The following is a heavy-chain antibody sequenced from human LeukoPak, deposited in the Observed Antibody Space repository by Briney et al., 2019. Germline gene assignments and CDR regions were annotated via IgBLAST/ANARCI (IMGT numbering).Heavy chain of an antibody. CDR3: ARDRAMDDY. V-gene: IGHV3-7*04. CDR1: GFTFSNYW. CDR2: IKQDGSEK. Sequence: GGSLRLSCAASGFTFSNYWMNWVRQAPGKGLEWVANIKQDGSEKYYVDSVKGRFTISRDNAKNSPYLHMNSLRAEDTAVYYCARDRAMDDYWGQGTLVTVSS. J-gene: IGHJ4*02. D-gene: IGHD5-18*01.